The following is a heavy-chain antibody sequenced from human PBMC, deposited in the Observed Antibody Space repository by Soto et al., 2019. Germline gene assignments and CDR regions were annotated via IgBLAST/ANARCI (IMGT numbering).Heavy chain of an antibody. CDR2: IYPGDSDT. D-gene: IGHD6-19*01. CDR3: TRQRGSGRFDAFDI. V-gene: IGHV5-51*01. CDR1: GYSFTTCW. Sequence: PGESLKISCKVSGYSFTTCWIGWVRQMPGKGLEWMGIIYPGDSDTRYSPSFQGQVTISADKSISTAYLQWSSLKASDTAMYYCTRQRGSGRFDAFDIWGRGTMVTVSS. J-gene: IGHJ3*02.